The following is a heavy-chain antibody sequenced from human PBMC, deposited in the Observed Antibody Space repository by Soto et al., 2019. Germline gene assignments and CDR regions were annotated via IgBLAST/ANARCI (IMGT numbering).Heavy chain of an antibody. CDR1: GYSFTSYG. Sequence: QVQLVQSGAEVQKPGASVKVSCKTYGYSFTSYGISWVRQAPGQGLEWMGWISPYNGNTYFAQELQVRVTLTTDAFTSTVYMELRSLRSDDTAVYYCARDQSLDRNYYCGIDVWGQGTSVTVSS. CDR2: ISPYNGNT. CDR3: ARDQSLDRNYYCGIDV. V-gene: IGHV1-18*01. D-gene: IGHD3-3*01. J-gene: IGHJ6*02.